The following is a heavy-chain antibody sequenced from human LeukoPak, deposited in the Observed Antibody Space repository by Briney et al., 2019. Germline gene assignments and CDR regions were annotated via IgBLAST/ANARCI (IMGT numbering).Heavy chain of an antibody. D-gene: IGHD1-26*01. CDR3: ARAAYTGSPTSFDY. CDR1: GFTVGSYY. CDR2: TYSGGSI. Sequence: GGSLRLSCAASGFTVGSYYMTWIRQAPGKGLEWVSGTYSGGSIYYADSVKGRFTISRDNSKNTLYLQMNSLRAEDTAVYYCARAAYTGSPTSFDYWGQGTLVTVSS. V-gene: IGHV3-66*01. J-gene: IGHJ4*02.